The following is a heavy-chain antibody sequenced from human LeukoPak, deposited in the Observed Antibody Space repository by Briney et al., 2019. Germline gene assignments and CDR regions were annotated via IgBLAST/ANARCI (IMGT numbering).Heavy chain of an antibody. V-gene: IGHV3-64D*09. D-gene: IGHD2-15*01. CDR1: GFTFNSYA. CDR2: TNNDGSKT. CDR3: VKDYSGIVDLEAATYRFAS. Sequence: GGSLRLSCSASGFTFNSYAMHWVRQAPGKGLQYVSTTNNDGSKTYYADSVKGRFTISRDNSKHTLSLQMSSLRPEDTALYYCVKDYSGIVDLEAATYRFASWGQGALVTVSS. J-gene: IGHJ4*02.